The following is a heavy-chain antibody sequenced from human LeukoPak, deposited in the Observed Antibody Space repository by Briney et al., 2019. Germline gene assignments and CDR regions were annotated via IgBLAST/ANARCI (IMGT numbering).Heavy chain of an antibody. V-gene: IGHV3-21*01. Sequence: PGGSLRLSCAATGFTFNTYSMSWVRQAPGKGLEWVSIISRASESIFYADSVKGRFTIPRDNAKNSLYLQMNGLRAEDTAVYYCARGATDVTRWFDPWGQGTRVTVSS. CDR3: ARGATDVTRWFDP. CDR2: ISRASESI. CDR1: GFTFNTYS. J-gene: IGHJ5*02. D-gene: IGHD1-1*01.